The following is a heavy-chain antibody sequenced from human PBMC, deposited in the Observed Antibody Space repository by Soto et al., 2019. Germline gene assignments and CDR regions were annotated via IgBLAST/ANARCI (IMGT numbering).Heavy chain of an antibody. CDR1: GGSISSYY. CDR2: IYYSGST. Sequence: SETLSLTCTVSGGSISSYYWSWIRQPPGKGLEWIGYIYYSGSTNYNPSLKSRVTISVDTSKNQFSLKLSSVTAEDTAVYYCARTRQHSSWYFDAFDIWGQGTMVTVSS. V-gene: IGHV4-59*12. CDR3: ARTRQHSSWYFDAFDI. D-gene: IGHD6-13*01. J-gene: IGHJ3*02.